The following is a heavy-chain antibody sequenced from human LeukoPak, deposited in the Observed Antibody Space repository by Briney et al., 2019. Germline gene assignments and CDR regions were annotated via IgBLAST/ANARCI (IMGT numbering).Heavy chain of an antibody. V-gene: IGHV3-21*01. CDR3: ARAKVVRAMVSRYLDY. Sequence: GGSLRLSCAASGFTFSSYSMNWVRQAPGKGLEWVSSISSSSSYIYYADSVKGRFTVSRDNAKNSLYLQMNSLRAEDTAVYYCARAKVVRAMVSRYLDYWGQGTLVTVSS. CDR1: GFTFSSYS. J-gene: IGHJ4*02. D-gene: IGHD5-18*01. CDR2: ISSSSSYI.